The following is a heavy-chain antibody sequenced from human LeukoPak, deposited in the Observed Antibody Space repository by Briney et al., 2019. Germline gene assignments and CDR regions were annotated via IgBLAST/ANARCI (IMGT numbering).Heavy chain of an antibody. Sequence: GESPKISCKGSGYSFTSYWIGWVRPMPGKGPEWMGIIYPGDSDTRYSPSFQGQVTISADKSISTAYLQWSSLKASDTAMYYCARGALYGDYHAGGAFDIWGQGTMVTVSS. V-gene: IGHV5-51*01. J-gene: IGHJ3*02. D-gene: IGHD4-17*01. CDR1: GYSFTSYW. CDR2: IYPGDSDT. CDR3: ARGALYGDYHAGGAFDI.